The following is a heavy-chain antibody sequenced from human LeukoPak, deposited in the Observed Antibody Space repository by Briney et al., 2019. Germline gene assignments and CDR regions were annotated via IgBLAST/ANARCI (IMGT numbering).Heavy chain of an antibody. J-gene: IGHJ4*02. CDR1: GGSISSSSYY. D-gene: IGHD3-22*01. CDR3: AGHRATYYYDSSGYYGFDY. V-gene: IGHV4-39*01. CDR2: IYYSGST. Sequence: SETLSLTCTVSGGSISSSSYYWGWIRQPPGKGLEWIGSIYYSGSTYYNPSLKSRVTISVDTSKNQFSLKLSSVTAADTAVYYCAGHRATYYYDSSGYYGFDYWGQGTLVTVSS.